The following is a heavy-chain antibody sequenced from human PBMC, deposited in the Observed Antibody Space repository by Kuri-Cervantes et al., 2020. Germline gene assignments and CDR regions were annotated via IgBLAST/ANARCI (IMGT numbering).Heavy chain of an antibody. CDR1: GFTFSSYW. Sequence: ETLSLTCAASGFTFSSYWMSWVRQAPGKGLEWVANIKQDGSEKYYVDSVKGRFTISRDNAKNSLYLQMNSLRAEDTAVYYCASEDTGLASSFDSWGQGTLVTVSS. CDR2: IKQDGSEK. CDR3: ASEDTGLASSFDS. D-gene: IGHD5-18*01. J-gene: IGHJ5*01. V-gene: IGHV3-7*01.